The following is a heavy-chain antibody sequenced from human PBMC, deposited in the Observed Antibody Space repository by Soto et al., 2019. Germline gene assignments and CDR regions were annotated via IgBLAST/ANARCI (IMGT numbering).Heavy chain of an antibody. D-gene: IGHD6-6*01. CDR1: GFTFDDYA. V-gene: IGHV3-9*01. CDR3: AKDSSSTSGPAFDI. CDR2: ISWNSGSI. Sequence: EVQLVESGGGLVQPGRSLRLSCAASGFTFDDYAMHWVRQAPGKGLEWVSGISWNSGSIGYADSVKGRFTISRDNAKNSLYLQMNSLGAEDTALYYCAKDSSSTSGPAFDIWGQGTMVTVSS. J-gene: IGHJ3*02.